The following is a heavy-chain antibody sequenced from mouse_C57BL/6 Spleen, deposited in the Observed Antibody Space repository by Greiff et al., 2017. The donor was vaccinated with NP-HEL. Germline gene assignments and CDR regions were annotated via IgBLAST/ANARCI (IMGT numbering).Heavy chain of an antibody. J-gene: IGHJ4*01. CDR3: ARRGDQDAMDY. V-gene: IGHV5-15*01. Sequence: EVKLVESGGGLVQPGGSLKLSCAASGFTFSDYGMAWVRQAPRKGPEWVAFISNLAYSIYYADTVTGRFTISRENAKNTLYLEMSSLRSEDTAMYYCARRGDQDAMDYWGQGTSVTVSS. CDR2: ISNLAYSI. CDR1: GFTFSDYG.